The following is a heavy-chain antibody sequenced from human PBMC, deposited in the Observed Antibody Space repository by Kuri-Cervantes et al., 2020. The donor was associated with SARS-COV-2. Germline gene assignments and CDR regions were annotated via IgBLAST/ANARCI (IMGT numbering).Heavy chain of an antibody. CDR3: AREDWGTDAFDI. CDR1: GFTFSKYA. J-gene: IGHJ3*02. D-gene: IGHD3-16*01. V-gene: IGHV3-23*01. CDR2: INDRGVGT. Sequence: GGSLRLSCAASGFTFSKYAMNWVRQAPGKGLEWVSVINDRGVGTYYADSVKGRFTISRDNSKNTLYLQMNSLRAEDTAVYYCAREDWGTDAFDIWGQGTMVTVSS.